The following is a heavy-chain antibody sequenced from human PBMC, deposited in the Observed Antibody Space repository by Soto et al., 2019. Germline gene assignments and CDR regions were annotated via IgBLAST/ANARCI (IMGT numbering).Heavy chain of an antibody. Sequence: ASVKVSCKASGYTFTSYGISWVRQAPGQGLEWKGWISAYKGNTNYAQKHQGRVTMTTDTSTSTAYMELRSLRSDDTAVYYCARDRFDVGATNWFDPWGQGTLVTVSS. J-gene: IGHJ5*02. V-gene: IGHV1-18*01. CDR3: ARDRFDVGATNWFDP. CDR1: GYTFTSYG. CDR2: ISAYKGNT. D-gene: IGHD1-26*01.